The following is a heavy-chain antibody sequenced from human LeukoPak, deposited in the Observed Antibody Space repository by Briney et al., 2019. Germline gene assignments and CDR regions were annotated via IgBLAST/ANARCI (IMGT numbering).Heavy chain of an antibody. CDR3: AIGTVSSSWYYFDY. D-gene: IGHD6-13*01. CDR1: GYTFTSYD. J-gene: IGHJ4*02. Sequence: AASVKVSCKASGYTFTSYDVNWVRQATGQGLEWMGWMNPNSGNTGYAQKFQGRVTITRNTSISTAYMELSSLRSEDTAVYYCAIGTVSSSWYYFDYWGQGTLVTVSS. V-gene: IGHV1-8*03. CDR2: MNPNSGNT.